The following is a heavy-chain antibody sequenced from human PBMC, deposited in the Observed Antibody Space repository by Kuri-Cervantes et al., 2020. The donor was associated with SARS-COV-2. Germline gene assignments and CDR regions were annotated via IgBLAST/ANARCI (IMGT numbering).Heavy chain of an antibody. V-gene: IGHV3-30*02. J-gene: IGHJ2*01. D-gene: IGHD6-25*01. CDR3: AKDQAAFGL. CDR1: GFTFRNYG. Sequence: GESLKISCAPSGFTFRNYGMHWVRLAPGKGLEWMAFIRYDGHSEDYADSVKGRFTISRDNSKDTLFLQMNSLRAEDTAVYYCAKDQAAFGLWGRGTLVTVSS. CDR2: IRYDGHSE.